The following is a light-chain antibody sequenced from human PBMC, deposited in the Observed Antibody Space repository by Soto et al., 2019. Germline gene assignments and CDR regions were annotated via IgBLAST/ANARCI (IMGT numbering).Light chain of an antibody. CDR1: QGIRND. CDR2: AAS. CDR3: LQDYNYPWT. Sequence: AIKMNQSPSSLSASVGDRVTITCRASQGIRNDLGWYQQKPGKAPKLLIYAASSLQSGVPSRFSGSGSGTDFTLTISSLQPEDFATYYCLQDYNYPWTFGQGTKVDI. V-gene: IGKV1-6*01. J-gene: IGKJ1*01.